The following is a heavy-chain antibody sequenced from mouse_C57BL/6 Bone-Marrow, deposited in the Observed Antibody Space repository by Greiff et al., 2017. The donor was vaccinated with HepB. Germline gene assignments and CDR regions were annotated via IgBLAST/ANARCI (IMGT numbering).Heavy chain of an antibody. CDR3: ARIGEGHYAMDY. D-gene: IGHD3-3*01. V-gene: IGHV2-2*01. J-gene: IGHJ4*01. Sequence: VQLKQSGPGLVQPSQSLSITCTVSGFSLTSYGVHWVRQSPGKGLEWLGVIWSGGSTDYNAAFISRLSISKDNSKSQVFFKMNSLQADDTAIYYCARIGEGHYAMDYWGQGTSVTVSS. CDR1: GFSLTSYG. CDR2: IWSGGST.